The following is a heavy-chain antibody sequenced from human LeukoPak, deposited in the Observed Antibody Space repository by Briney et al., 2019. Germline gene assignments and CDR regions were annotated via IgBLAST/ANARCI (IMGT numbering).Heavy chain of an antibody. CDR1: RGTFSIYA. CDR3: ARLLYYYGMDV. V-gene: IGHV1-69*04. J-gene: IGHJ6*02. Sequence: SRKLAWNAARGTFSIYAISCVRQAPRQGIEWMGRIIPILGIANYAQKFQGRVTITADKSTSTAYMELSSLRSEDTAVYYCARLLYYYGMDVWGQGTTVTVSS. CDR2: IIPILGIA.